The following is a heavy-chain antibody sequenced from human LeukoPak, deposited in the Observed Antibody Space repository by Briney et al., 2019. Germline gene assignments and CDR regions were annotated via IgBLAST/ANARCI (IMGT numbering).Heavy chain of an antibody. CDR2: IRYDGSNK. CDR1: GFTFSSYG. D-gene: IGHD1-1*01. V-gene: IGHV3-30*02. J-gene: IGHJ4*02. Sequence: GGSLRLSCAASGFTFSSYGMHWVRQAPGKGLEWVAFIRYDGSNKYYADSVKGRFTISRDNAKNSLYLQMNSLRAEDTAVYYCARVAGTTLRSDFDYWGQGTLVTVSS. CDR3: ARVAGTTLRSDFDY.